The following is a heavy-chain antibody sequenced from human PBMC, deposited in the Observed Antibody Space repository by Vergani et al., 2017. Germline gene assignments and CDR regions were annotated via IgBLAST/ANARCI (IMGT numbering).Heavy chain of an antibody. CDR3: AKSIAAAGGGDY. V-gene: IGHV3-23*04. CDR2: ISGSGGST. CDR1: GFTFSSYA. D-gene: IGHD6-13*01. Sequence: VQLVESGGGVVQPGRSLRLSCAASGFTFSSYAMSWVRQAPGKGLEWVSAISGSGGSTYYADSVKGRFTISRDNSKNTLYLQMNSLRAEDTAVYYCAKSIAAAGGGDYWGQGTLVTVSS. J-gene: IGHJ4*02.